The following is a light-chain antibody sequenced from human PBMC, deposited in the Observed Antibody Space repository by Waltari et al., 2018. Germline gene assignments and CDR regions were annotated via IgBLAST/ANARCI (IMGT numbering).Light chain of an antibody. V-gene: IGKV1-5*03. CDR1: QNINSW. CDR3: QQHSNYWT. Sequence: DIQMTQSPSTLSASVGDRVTITCRASQNINSWLAWYQQKPGKAPKLLIYKASSLESGVPSRFSGSGSGTEFILTISSLQPDDFATYYCQQHSNYWTFGQGTKVEIK. CDR2: KAS. J-gene: IGKJ1*01.